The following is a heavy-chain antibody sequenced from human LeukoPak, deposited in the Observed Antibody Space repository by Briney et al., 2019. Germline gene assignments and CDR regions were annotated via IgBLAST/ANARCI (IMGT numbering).Heavy chain of an antibody. CDR3: TRDRSPTRRDGYY. V-gene: IGHV3-49*04. Sequence: PGRSLRLSCTPCGFISGDYAMTWVRQAPGKGLEWLGFIRGKAYGATTEYAASVKGRFTISRDDSKSIAYLQMNSLKTEDTAVYYCTRDRSPTRRDGYYWGQGTLVTISS. D-gene: IGHD5-24*01. CDR1: GFISGDYA. J-gene: IGHJ4*02. CDR2: IRGKAYGATT.